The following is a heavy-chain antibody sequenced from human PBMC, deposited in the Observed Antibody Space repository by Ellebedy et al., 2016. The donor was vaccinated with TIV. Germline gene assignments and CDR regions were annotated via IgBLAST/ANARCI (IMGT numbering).Heavy chain of an antibody. D-gene: IGHD3-16*01. CDR3: ARDKPGGDNWFDP. CDR2: IYPANGDT. J-gene: IGHJ5*02. CDR1: GYTFSSSK. Sequence: AASVKVSCKASGYTFSSSKTHWVRQAPGQSFEWMGWIYPANGDTKYSQQFQGRVTFTSDTSARTAYMELSSLRSEDTAVYYCARDKPGGDNWFDPWGQGTLVTVSS. V-gene: IGHV1-3*01.